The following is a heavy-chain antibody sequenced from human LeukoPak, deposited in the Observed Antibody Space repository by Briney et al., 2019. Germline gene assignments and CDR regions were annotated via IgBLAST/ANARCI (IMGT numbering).Heavy chain of an antibody. J-gene: IGHJ4*02. V-gene: IGHV3-53*01. Sequence: GGSLRLSCAAFGFTVSSNYMSWVRQAPGKGLEWVSVIFGGGGTYYGDSVRGRFTISRDNSKNTLYLQMNSLRAEDTAVYYCARGPGDFFDTSGYYYVPDYWGQGTLVTVSS. CDR1: GFTVSSNY. CDR2: IFGGGGT. D-gene: IGHD3-22*01. CDR3: ARGPGDFFDTSGYYYVPDY.